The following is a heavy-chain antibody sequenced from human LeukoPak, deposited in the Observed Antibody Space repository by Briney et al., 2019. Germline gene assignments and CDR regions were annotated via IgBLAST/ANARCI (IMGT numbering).Heavy chain of an antibody. CDR3: ARDVSSSWFWFDP. V-gene: IGHV3-21*01. Sequence: GGSLGLSCAASGFTFSSYSMNWVRQAPGKGLEWVSSISSSSSYIYYADSVKGRFTISRDNSKNTLYLQMNSLRAEDTAVYYCARDVSSSWFWFDPWGQGTLVTVSS. CDR2: ISSSSSYI. J-gene: IGHJ5*02. CDR1: GFTFSSYS. D-gene: IGHD6-13*01.